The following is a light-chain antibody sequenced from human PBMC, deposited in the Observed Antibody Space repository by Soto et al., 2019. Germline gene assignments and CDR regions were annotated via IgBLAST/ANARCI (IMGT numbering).Light chain of an antibody. V-gene: IGKV1-5*01. Sequence: DIQMTQSPSTLSASVGSRFNISCRASQSISRWSAWYQQKPGKAPKVLIYDASTLRSGVPSSFSGGSSRKLFILTISRLPPDDSATYDCQQYNNYSTFGQGTRLEI. J-gene: IGKJ5*01. CDR1: QSISRW. CDR2: DAS. CDR3: QQYNNYST.